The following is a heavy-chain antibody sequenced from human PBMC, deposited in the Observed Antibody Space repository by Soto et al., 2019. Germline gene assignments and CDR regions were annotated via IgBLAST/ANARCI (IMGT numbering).Heavy chain of an antibody. CDR2: MNPNSGNT. Sequence: QVQLVQSGAEVKKPGASVKVSCKASGHTFTSYDINWVRQATGQGLEWMGWMNPNSGNTGYAQKFQGRVTMTRNTSISTAYMELSSLRSEDTAVYYCARAEGQYSSGFPDYMDVWGKGTTVTVSS. CDR1: GHTFTSYD. CDR3: ARAEGQYSSGFPDYMDV. D-gene: IGHD4-4*01. V-gene: IGHV1-8*01. J-gene: IGHJ6*03.